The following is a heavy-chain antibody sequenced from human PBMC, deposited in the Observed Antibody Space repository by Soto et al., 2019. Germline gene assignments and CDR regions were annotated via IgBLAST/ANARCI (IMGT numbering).Heavy chain of an antibody. CDR3: ARVKIVTTNYYYYYGMDV. V-gene: IGHV1-69*13. CDR1: GGTFSSYA. J-gene: IGHJ6*02. CDR2: IIPIFGTA. D-gene: IGHD2-15*01. Sequence: SVKVSCKASGGTFSSYAISWVRQAPGQGLEWMGGIIPIFGTANYAQTFQGRVTITADESTSTAYMELSSLRSEDTAVYYCARVKIVTTNYYYYYGMDVWGQGTTVTVSS.